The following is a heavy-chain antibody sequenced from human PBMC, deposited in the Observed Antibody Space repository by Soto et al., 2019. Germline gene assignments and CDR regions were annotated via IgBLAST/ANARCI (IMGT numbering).Heavy chain of an antibody. V-gene: IGHV3-43*01. CDR3: AKGFIVGATFGIVY. Sequence: GGSLRLSCAASGFTFDDYAMHWVRQAPGKGLEWVSLIGWDGGSTSYADSVKGRFTISRDNSANSLYLQMNSLRTEDTALYYCAKGFIVGATFGIVYCRQGTVVTVSS. CDR2: IGWDGGST. J-gene: IGHJ4*02. CDR1: GFTFDDYA. D-gene: IGHD1-26*01.